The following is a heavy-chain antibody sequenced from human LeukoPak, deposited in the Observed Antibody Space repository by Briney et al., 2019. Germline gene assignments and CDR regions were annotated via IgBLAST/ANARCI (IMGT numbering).Heavy chain of an antibody. CDR1: GYTFTSYA. Sequence: ASVKVSCKASGYTFTSYAMHWVRQAPGQRLEWMGWINAGNGNTKYSQKFQGRVTITRDTSASTAYMELSSLRSEGTAVYYCARGRGYSPLRWWFDPWGQGTLVTVSS. J-gene: IGHJ5*02. CDR2: INAGNGNT. D-gene: IGHD5-18*01. CDR3: ARGRGYSPLRWWFDP. V-gene: IGHV1-3*01.